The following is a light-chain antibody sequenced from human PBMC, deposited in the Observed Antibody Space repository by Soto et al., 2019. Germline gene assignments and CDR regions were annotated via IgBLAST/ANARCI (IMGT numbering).Light chain of an antibody. CDR2: WAS. V-gene: IGKV4-1*01. CDR3: QQYYSTPRT. CDR1: QSVLYSSNNKNC. J-gene: IGKJ1*01. Sequence: DIVMTQSPDSLAVSLGERATINCKSSQSVLYSSNNKNCLAWYQQKPRQPPKLLIYWASTRESGVPDRFSGSGSGTDFTLTISSLQAEDVAVYYCQQYYSTPRTFGQGTKVEIK.